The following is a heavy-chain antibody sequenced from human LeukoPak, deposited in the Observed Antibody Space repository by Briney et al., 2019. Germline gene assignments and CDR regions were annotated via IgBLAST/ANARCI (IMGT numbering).Heavy chain of an antibody. CDR2: IYTSGST. D-gene: IGHD3-16*01. CDR1: GGSISAYY. J-gene: IGHJ4*02. CDR3: ARLGEHQSSDY. V-gene: IGHV4-4*07. Sequence: PSETLSLTCTVSGGSISAYYWSWIRQPAGKGLEWIGRIYTSGSTIYNPSLKSRVTMSVDTSKNQFSLKLSSVTAADTAVYFCARLGEHQSSDYWGQGTLVIVSS.